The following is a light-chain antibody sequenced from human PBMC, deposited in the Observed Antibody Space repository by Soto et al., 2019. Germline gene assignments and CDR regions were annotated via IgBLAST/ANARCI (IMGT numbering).Light chain of an antibody. CDR2: GAY. CDR3: QHYNFWPPKT. CDR1: QSVGNN. J-gene: IGKJ1*01. Sequence: EIVMTQSPATLSVSPGERTTLSCRASQSVGNNLAWYQQKPGQASRLLIYGAYTSANGIPARFSGSGSGTGFTLPISSLQSEDFGVYFCQHYNFWPPKTFGQGTKVDIK. V-gene: IGKV3-15*01.